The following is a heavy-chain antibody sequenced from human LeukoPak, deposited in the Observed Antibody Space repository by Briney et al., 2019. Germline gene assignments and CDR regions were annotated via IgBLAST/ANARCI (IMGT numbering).Heavy chain of an antibody. J-gene: IGHJ4*02. CDR1: GGSVTSTNW. V-gene: IGHV4-4*02. CDR3: AREGGFYRPLDY. D-gene: IGHD3-3*01. CDR2: VHLDGRT. Sequence: SGTLSLTCGVSGGSVTSTNWWTWVRQPPGKGLEWIGGVHLDGRTNYNPSLKSRLTISVDLSENHISLKLTSVTAADTAVYYCAREGGFYRPLDYSGQGTLVTVSS.